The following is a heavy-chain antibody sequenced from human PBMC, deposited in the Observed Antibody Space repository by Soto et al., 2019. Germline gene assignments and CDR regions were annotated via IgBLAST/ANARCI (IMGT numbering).Heavy chain of an antibody. CDR2: IIIIFGTA. D-gene: IGHD3-3*01. V-gene: IGHV1-69*01. J-gene: IGHJ5*02. CDR3: ARATYYDFWSGYSGWFDP. Sequence: QVQLVQSGAEVKKPGSSVKVSCKASGGTFSSYAISWVRQAPGQGLEWMGGIIIIFGTANYAQKFQGRVTSTADESTSTAYMEMSSLRSEDTAVYYCARATYYDFWSGYSGWFDPWGQGTLVTVSS. CDR1: GGTFSSYA.